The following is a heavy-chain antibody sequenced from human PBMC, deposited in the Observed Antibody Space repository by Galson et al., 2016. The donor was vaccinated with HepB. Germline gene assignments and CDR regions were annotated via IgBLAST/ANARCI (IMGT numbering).Heavy chain of an antibody. Sequence: SLRLSCAASGFTLSSCATHWVRQPPGKGLEWVSVIWSDGIKKYYPDSAKGRFTISRDTSKNTLYLEMNSLRADDTAVYYCATEVRVMTPHGYFAYWGQGTQVTVCS. D-gene: IGHD3-16*01. V-gene: IGHV3-33*01. CDR2: IWSDGIKK. CDR1: GFTLSSCA. CDR3: ATEVRVMTPHGYFAY. J-gene: IGHJ4*02.